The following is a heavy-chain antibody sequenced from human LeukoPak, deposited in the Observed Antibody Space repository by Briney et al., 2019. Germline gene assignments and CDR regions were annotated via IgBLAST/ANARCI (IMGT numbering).Heavy chain of an antibody. CDR3: ARRAGDYSHPYDY. CDR1: GFTFSSYG. D-gene: IGHD3-22*01. Sequence: GGSLRLSCAASGFTFSSYGMSWVRQAPGKGLEWVSFIYSGGNTYYADSVKGRFTISRDNSKNTVHLQMNSLRAEDTAMYYCARRAGDYSHPYDYWGQGTLVTVSS. CDR2: IYSGGNT. J-gene: IGHJ4*02. V-gene: IGHV3-53*01.